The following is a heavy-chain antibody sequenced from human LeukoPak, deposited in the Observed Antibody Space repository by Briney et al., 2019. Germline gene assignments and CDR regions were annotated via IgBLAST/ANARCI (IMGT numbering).Heavy chain of an antibody. CDR2: INSDGSRT. V-gene: IGHV3-74*01. D-gene: IGHD5-18*01. CDR1: GFTFRSYW. CDR3: AREFKSGYGMWA. Sequence: PGGSLRLSCAASGFTFRSYWMHWVRQAPGKGLVWASRINSDGSRTNYADSVKGRFTISRDNAENSLHLQMDSLRAEDTAVYYCAREFKSGYGMWAWGQGTLVTVSS. J-gene: IGHJ5*02.